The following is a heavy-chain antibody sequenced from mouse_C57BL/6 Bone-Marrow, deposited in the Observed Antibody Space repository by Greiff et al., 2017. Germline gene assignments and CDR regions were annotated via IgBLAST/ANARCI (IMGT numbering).Heavy chain of an antibody. CDR2: IRLKSDNYAT. CDR3: AEYYYGSPWYFDV. CDR1: GFTFSNYW. D-gene: IGHD1-1*01. J-gene: IGHJ1*03. V-gene: IGHV6-3*01. Sequence: EVHLVESGAGLVQPGGSMKLSCVASGFTFSNYWMNWVRQSPEKGLEWVAQIRLKSDNYATHYAESVKGRFTISRDDSKSSVYLQMNTLRAEDTGIYYCAEYYYGSPWYFDVWGTGTTVTVSS.